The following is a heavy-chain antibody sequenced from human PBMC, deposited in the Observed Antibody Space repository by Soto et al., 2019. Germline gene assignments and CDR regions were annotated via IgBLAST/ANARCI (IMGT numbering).Heavy chain of an antibody. Sequence: EVQQVESGGGLVQPGGSLRLSCAASGFTVSNNYTRWVRQAPGKGLEWVSLIYSGGATYYADSVKGRFTISRDNSKNTLYLQMNSLRAEDTAVYFCAREGTYNWVGGQGILVTVSS. CDR2: IYSGGAT. CDR3: AREGTYNWV. J-gene: IGHJ4*02. V-gene: IGHV3-66*01. CDR1: GFTVSNNY. D-gene: IGHD1-1*01.